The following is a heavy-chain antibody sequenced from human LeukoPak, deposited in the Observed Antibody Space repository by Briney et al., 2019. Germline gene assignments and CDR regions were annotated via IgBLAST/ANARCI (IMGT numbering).Heavy chain of an antibody. D-gene: IGHD1-26*01. CDR2: ISGSGGST. V-gene: IGHV3-23*01. Sequence: GGSLRLSCAASGFTFSSYAMSWVRQAPGKGLEWVSTISGSGGSTYYADSVKGRFTISRDNSKNTLYLQMNSLRAEDTVAYYCAKLWDSGTYFYFDYWGQGTLVTVSS. CDR1: GFTFSSYA. J-gene: IGHJ4*02. CDR3: AKLWDSGTYFYFDY.